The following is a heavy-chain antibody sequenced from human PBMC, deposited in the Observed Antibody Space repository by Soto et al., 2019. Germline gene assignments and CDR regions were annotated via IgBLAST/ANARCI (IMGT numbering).Heavy chain of an antibody. Sequence: ASVKVSCKASGYTFTSYGISWVRQAPGQGLEWMGWISAYNGNTNYAQKLQGRVTMTTDTSTSTAYMELRSLRSDDTAVYYCGRYYDDRSGYLVDAFDCCGKGTLVTVSS. CDR2: ISAYNGNT. CDR1: GYTFTSYG. CDR3: GRYYDDRSGYLVDAFDC. V-gene: IGHV1-18*04. J-gene: IGHJ3*01. D-gene: IGHD3-22*01.